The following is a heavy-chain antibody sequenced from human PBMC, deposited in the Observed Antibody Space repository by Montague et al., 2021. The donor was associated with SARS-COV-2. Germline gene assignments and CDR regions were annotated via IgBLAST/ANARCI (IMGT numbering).Heavy chain of an antibody. V-gene: IGHV4-59*01. CDR1: GGSISRYF. Sequence: SETLSLTCTVSGGSISRYFWNWIRQTQGKGLEWMGYVHDIESSIYNPSXXSRITILLDTPKNQFSLRLNAVTAADTAVYYCARVTLGGRDGRTRQYDGLDSWGQGILVTVSS. J-gene: IGHJ4*02. CDR3: ARVTLGGRDGRTRQYDGLDS. CDR2: VHDIESS. D-gene: IGHD3-16*01.